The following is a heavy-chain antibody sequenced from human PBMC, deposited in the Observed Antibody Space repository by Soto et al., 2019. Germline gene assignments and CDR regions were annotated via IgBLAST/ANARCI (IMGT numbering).Heavy chain of an antibody. V-gene: IGHV4-30-2*01. CDR2: IYHSVST. J-gene: IGHJ6*02. Sequence: PSQTLSLTWAVCDGSISSGGSPWSWIGQPHGKGLEWLGYIYHSVSTYNNPSLKSRITISVHTSKNQFSLKLSYVTAADTAVYSCARGGGSRYCLDVWSQGTTVTVSS. CDR3: ARGGGSRYCLDV. D-gene: IGHD6-13*01. CDR1: DGSISSGGSP.